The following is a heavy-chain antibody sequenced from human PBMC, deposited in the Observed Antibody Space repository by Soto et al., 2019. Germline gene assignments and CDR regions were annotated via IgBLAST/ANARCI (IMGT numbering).Heavy chain of an antibody. D-gene: IGHD4-17*01. J-gene: IGHJ2*01. CDR1: GYMFSSHG. CDR3: GREDGDYDWYFDL. V-gene: IGHV1-18*01. Sequence: QVQLLQSGAEVKEPGASVKVSCKTSGYMFSSHGLYWVRQAPGQGLEWMGWISPKSGETNYVQSLQGRLTLSTDTSTSTAYLELRSLTSDDTAVYYCGREDGDYDWYFDLWGRGTPVTVSS. CDR2: ISPKSGET.